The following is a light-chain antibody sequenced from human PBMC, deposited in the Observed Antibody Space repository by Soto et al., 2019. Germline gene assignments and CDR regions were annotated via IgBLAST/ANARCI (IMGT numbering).Light chain of an antibody. CDR3: QQYDSSPWT. V-gene: IGKV3-20*01. J-gene: IGKJ1*01. CDR2: GAS. CDR1: ESVASNY. Sequence: EIVLTQSPGTLSLSPGEGATLACRAIESVASNYLAWYKQKPGQAPTLLFYGASIRATGIPDRFSGRGSGTEFTLTLTRLQPEDFEVYYCQQYDSSPWTSGQGTKVEI.